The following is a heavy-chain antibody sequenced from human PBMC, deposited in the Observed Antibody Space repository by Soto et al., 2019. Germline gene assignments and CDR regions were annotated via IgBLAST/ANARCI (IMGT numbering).Heavy chain of an antibody. V-gene: IGHV1-69*13. CDR1: GGTFSSYA. CDR2: IIPIFGTA. CDR3: ARGSITIFGVVTYYYYYGMDV. J-gene: IGHJ6*02. D-gene: IGHD3-3*01. Sequence: SVKVSCKASGGTFSSYAISWVRQAPGQGLEWMGGIIPIFGTANYAQKFQGRVTITADESTSTAYMELSSLRSEDTAVYYCARGSITIFGVVTYYYYYGMDVWGQGTTVTVSS.